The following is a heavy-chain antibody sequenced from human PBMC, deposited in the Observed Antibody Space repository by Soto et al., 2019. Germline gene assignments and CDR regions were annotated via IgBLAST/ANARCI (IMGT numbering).Heavy chain of an antibody. D-gene: IGHD2-15*01. V-gene: IGHV3-21*01. CDR1: GLTFSSFR. Sequence: EVQLVESGGGLVKPWGSLRLSCVASGLTFSSFRMNWVRQAPGKGLEWVSSISSGSSYIYYADYADSVKGRFTISRDNAKNSLYLQMNSLRAEDTAVYFCGVAAPFDYWGQGTLVTVSS. CDR3: GVAAPFDY. J-gene: IGHJ4*02. CDR2: ISSGSSYI.